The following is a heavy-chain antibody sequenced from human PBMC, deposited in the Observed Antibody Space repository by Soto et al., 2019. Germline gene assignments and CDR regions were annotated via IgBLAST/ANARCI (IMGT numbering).Heavy chain of an antibody. J-gene: IGHJ4*02. Sequence: QLQLQESGPGLVKPSETLSLTCAVSGASISRTGFHWGWIRQPPGQGLEGIGSIYEGGTTFYNSSPKSRVTISADTSKNHFSLKLNSVTAADTAVYFCARRGSGHTFDYWGQGTLVTVSS. CDR1: GASISRTGFH. D-gene: IGHD3-10*01. CDR2: IYEGGTT. V-gene: IGHV4-39*01. CDR3: ARRGSGHTFDY.